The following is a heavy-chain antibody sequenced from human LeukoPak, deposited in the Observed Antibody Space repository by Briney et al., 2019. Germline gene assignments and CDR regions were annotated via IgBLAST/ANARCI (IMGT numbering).Heavy chain of an antibody. CDR1: GGSISSGDYY. J-gene: IGHJ3*02. CDR3: ARENYYDSSGYYYSSQAFDI. D-gene: IGHD3-22*01. Sequence: SSETLPLTCTVSGGSISSGDYYWSWIRQPPGKGLEWIGYIYYSGSTYYNPSLKSRVTISVDTSKNQFSLKLSSVTAADTAVYYCARENYYDSSGYYYSSQAFDIWGQGTMVTVSS. CDR2: IYYSGST. V-gene: IGHV4-30-4*01.